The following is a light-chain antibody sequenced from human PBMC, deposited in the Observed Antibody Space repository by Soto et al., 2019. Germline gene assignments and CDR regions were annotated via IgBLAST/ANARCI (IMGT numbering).Light chain of an antibody. V-gene: IGKV1-5*03. CDR2: KAS. CDR1: QSISNW. CDR3: QQYNSYSPLT. J-gene: IGKJ4*01. Sequence: DIPMTQSPSTLSASVGDRVTITCRASQSISNWLASYQQKPGTAPKLLIYKASTLESGVPSTFSGSGSGTEFTLPISSLQPDDSATYYCQQYNSYSPLTFGGGTKVDIQ.